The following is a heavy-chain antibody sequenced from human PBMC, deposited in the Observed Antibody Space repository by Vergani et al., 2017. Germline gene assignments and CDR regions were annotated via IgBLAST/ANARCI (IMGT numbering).Heavy chain of an antibody. CDR1: GRSFSGYY. CDR2: INHSGST. Sequence: QVQLQQWGAGLLKPSETLSLTCAVYGRSFSGYYWSWIRQPPGKGLEWIGEINHSGSTNYNPSLKSRVTISVDTSKNQFSLKLSSVTAADTAVYYCARGLLYNRSGSPPGGYWGQGTLVTVSS. CDR3: ARGLLYNRSGSPPGGY. V-gene: IGHV4-34*01. J-gene: IGHJ4*02. D-gene: IGHD3-10*01.